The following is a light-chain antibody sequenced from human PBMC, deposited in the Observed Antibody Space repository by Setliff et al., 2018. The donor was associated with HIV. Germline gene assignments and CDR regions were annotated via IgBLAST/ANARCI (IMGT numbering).Light chain of an antibody. Sequence: QPVLTQSPSASASLGASVKVTCTLSSGHSSYAIAWYQYQPQKGPRYLMRLNSDGTHNRGDGIPDRFSGSSSGAERYLIISSLQSEDEADYYCQTWGDGWGDAFGTGTKVTVL. CDR3: QTWGDGWGDA. V-gene: IGLV4-69*01. CDR2: LNSDGTH. CDR1: SGHSSYA. J-gene: IGLJ1*01.